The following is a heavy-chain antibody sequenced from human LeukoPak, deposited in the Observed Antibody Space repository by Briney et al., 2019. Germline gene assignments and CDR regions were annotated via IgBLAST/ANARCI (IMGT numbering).Heavy chain of an antibody. D-gene: IGHD6-19*01. CDR3: ANLAVAGTWSFDY. CDR2: FSGSGGST. Sequence: GGSLRLSCAASGFTFSSYAMSWVRQAPGKGLEWVSAFSGSGGSTYYADSVKGRFTISRDNSKNTLYLQMNSLRAEDTAVYYCANLAVAGTWSFDYWGQGTLVTVSS. J-gene: IGHJ4*02. CDR1: GFTFSSYA. V-gene: IGHV3-23*01.